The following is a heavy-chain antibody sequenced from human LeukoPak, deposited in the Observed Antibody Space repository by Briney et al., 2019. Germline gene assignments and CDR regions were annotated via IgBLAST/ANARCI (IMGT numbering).Heavy chain of an antibody. Sequence: SETLSLTCTVSGGSISSSSYYWGWIRQPPGKGLEWIGSIYYSGSTYYNPSLKSRVTISVDTSKNQFSLKLSSVTAADTAVYYCARVGTQGYWGQGTLVTVSS. CDR1: GGSISSSSYY. CDR2: IYYSGST. J-gene: IGHJ4*02. CDR3: ARVGTQGY. V-gene: IGHV4-39*01. D-gene: IGHD3-10*01.